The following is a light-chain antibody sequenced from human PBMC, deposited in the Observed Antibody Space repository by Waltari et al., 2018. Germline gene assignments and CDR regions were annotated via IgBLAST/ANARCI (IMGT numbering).Light chain of an antibody. Sequence: SSMVTQPPSVSVAPGQTARITCAGDSFEGQSVHWYQQKPGQAPVLVLYDGANRPSGIPERFSGSKSGIQATLAVTGVEPGDEADYYCQVWDNSGDHPEFGGGTKLTVL. CDR3: QVWDNSGDHPE. CDR1: SFEGQS. V-gene: IGLV3-21*01. CDR2: DGA. J-gene: IGLJ3*02.